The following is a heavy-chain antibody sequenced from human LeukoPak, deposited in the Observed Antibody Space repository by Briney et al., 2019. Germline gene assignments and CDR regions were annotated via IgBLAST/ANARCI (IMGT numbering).Heavy chain of an antibody. J-gene: IGHJ6*02. CDR2: ISSSGSTI. CDR1: GFTFSDYY. D-gene: IGHD3-10*01. V-gene: IGHV3-11*01. Sequence: GGSLRLSCAASGFTFSDYYMSWIRQAPGKGLEWVSYISSSGSTIYYTDSVKGRFTISRDNAKNSLYLQMSSLRAEDTAVYYCARDPITMVRGVPRYYYGMDVWGQGTTVTVSS. CDR3: ARDPITMVRGVPRYYYGMDV.